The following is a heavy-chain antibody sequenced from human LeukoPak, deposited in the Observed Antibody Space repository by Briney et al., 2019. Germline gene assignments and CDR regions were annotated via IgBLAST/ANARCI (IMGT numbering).Heavy chain of an antibody. CDR3: AMDTHSGTVPGDFHS. V-gene: IGHV3-66*01. Sequence: GGSLRLSCAASGFTVSRNYMSWVRQAPGKGLEWVSVLYNDGSTFYTDSVRGRFTISRDNSKNTLFLQMNSLRAEDTAVYYCAMDTHSGTVPGDFHSWGQGTQVTVSS. CDR1: GFTVSRNY. D-gene: IGHD2-2*01. J-gene: IGHJ5*02. CDR2: LYNDGST.